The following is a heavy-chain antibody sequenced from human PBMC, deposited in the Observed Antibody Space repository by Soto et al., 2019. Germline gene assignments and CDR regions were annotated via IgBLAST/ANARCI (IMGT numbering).Heavy chain of an antibody. D-gene: IGHD3-3*01. CDR2: MNPNSGNT. V-gene: IGHV1-8*01. Sequence: ASVKVSCKASGYTFTSYDINWVRQATGQGLEWMGWMNPNSGNTGYAQKFQGRVTMTRNTSISTAYMELSSLRSEDTAVYYCARGPRGFLEWLLPTQNSSNLKNYFDYWGQGTLVTVSS. CDR3: ARGPRGFLEWLLPTQNSSNLKNYFDY. CDR1: GYTFTSYD. J-gene: IGHJ4*02.